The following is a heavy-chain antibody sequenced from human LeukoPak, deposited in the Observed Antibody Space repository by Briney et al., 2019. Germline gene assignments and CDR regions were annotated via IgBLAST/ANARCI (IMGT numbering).Heavy chain of an antibody. CDR3: ARLRRSRLAEFDY. CDR2: ISHSGST. J-gene: IGHJ4*02. D-gene: IGHD3-3*02. CDR1: NYSISSGYY. V-gene: IGHV4-38-2*02. Sequence: SETLSLTCTVSNYSISSGYYWAWIRQPPGKGLKWIGSISHSGSTYYNPSLKSRVTISVDTSKNQFSLKLSSLTAADTAVYYCARLRRSRLAEFDYWGQGTLVTVSS.